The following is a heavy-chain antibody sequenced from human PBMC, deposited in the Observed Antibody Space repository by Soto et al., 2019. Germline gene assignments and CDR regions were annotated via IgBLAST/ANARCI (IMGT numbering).Heavy chain of an antibody. Sequence: ELQLVASGGGLVQPGGSLRLSCAASGFTVSNNYVRWVRQAPGKGLEWVSLIFSNGDTRYADSVKGRFTIPRDSSSNTLQQQNNTLGVEDTAVYYCARDGTYNWVGGQGIHVTVSS. CDR2: IFSNGDT. CDR1: GFTVSNNY. D-gene: IGHD1-1*01. CDR3: ARDGTYNWV. J-gene: IGHJ4*02. V-gene: IGHV3-66*01.